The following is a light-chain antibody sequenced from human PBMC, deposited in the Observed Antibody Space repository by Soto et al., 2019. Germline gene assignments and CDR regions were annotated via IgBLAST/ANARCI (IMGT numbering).Light chain of an antibody. J-gene: IGKJ5*01. V-gene: IGKV3-11*01. CDR1: QSVSSY. CDR2: DAS. Sequence: EIVLTQSPATLSLSPWERATLSCRASQSVSSYLAWYQQKPGQAPRLLIYDASNRATGIPDRFSGSGSGTDFTLTISSLEPEDFAVYYCQQRSKWPITFGQGTRLEIK. CDR3: QQRSKWPIT.